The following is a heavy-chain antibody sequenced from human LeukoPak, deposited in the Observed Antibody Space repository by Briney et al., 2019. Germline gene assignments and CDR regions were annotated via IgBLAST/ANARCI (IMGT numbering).Heavy chain of an antibody. J-gene: IGHJ4*02. Sequence: PSETLSLTCIVSGGSISSTSYYWGWIRQPPGKGLEWIGTIYYSGTTYYNPSLKSRVTISVDTSKNQFSLKLSSVTAADTAVYYCARLVVPAAMGHGLDYWGQGTMVTVYS. CDR1: GGSISSTSYY. V-gene: IGHV4-39*01. D-gene: IGHD2-2*01. CDR3: ARLVVPAAMGHGLDY. CDR2: IYYSGTT.